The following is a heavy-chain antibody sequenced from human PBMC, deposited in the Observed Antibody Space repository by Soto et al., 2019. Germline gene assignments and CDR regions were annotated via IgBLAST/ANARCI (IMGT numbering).Heavy chain of an antibody. CDR2: IYWDDDK. V-gene: IGHV2-5*02. Sequence: ITLKESGPTLVKPTQTLTVTCTFSGFSLSSSGVGVGWIRQPPEKALEWLALIYWDDDKRYSPSMKSRLTITKNTTKNQVVLTMTNMDTMDTTKYFCAQYNYYYGYTAVWGKETTVTVSS. CDR3: AQYNYYYGYTAV. CDR1: GFSLSSSGVG. J-gene: IGHJ6*03. D-gene: IGHD1-20*01.